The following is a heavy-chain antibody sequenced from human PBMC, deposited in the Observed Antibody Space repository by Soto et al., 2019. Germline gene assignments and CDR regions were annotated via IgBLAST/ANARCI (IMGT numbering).Heavy chain of an antibody. CDR3: TREGSAPYYYYGMDA. V-gene: IGHV1-18*01. CDR2: INTHNGNT. Sequence: ASVKVSCKASGYTFTTYGVSWVRQAPGQGLEWMGWINTHNGNTNYAQNLQGRVIMTADTSTSTAYMELRSLRSDDTAVYYCTREGSAPYYYYGMDAWGQGTTVTVSS. J-gene: IGHJ6*02. CDR1: GYTFTTYG. D-gene: IGHD3-10*01.